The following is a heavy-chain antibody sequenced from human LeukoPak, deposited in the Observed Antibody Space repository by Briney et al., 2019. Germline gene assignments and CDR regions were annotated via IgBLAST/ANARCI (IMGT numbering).Heavy chain of an antibody. D-gene: IGHD3-22*01. CDR3: AKDPPPTYDSSGYAPYYYYGMDV. CDR1: GFTFSSYW. Sequence: GGSLRLSCAASGFTFSSYWMSWVRQAPGKGLEWVANIKQDGSEKYYVDSVKGRFTISRDNAKNSLYLQMSSLRAEDTAVYYCAKDPPPTYDSSGYAPYYYYGMDVWGQGTTVTVSS. V-gene: IGHV3-7*03. J-gene: IGHJ6*02. CDR2: IKQDGSEK.